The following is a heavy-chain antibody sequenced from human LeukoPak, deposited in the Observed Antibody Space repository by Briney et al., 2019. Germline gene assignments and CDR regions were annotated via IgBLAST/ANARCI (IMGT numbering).Heavy chain of an antibody. D-gene: IGHD3-22*01. V-gene: IGHV3-30*18. Sequence: PGGSLRLSCAASGFTFSSYGMHWVRQAPGKGLEGGAVISYDGSNKYYADSVKGRFTISRDNSKNTLYLQMNSLRAEDTAVYYCAKGTYYYASSGYYPNDYWGQGTLVNVSS. CDR3: AKGTYYYASSGYYPNDY. J-gene: IGHJ4*02. CDR1: GFTFSSYG. CDR2: ISYDGSNK.